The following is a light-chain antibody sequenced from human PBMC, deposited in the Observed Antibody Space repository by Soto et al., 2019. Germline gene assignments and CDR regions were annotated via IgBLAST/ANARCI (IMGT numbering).Light chain of an antibody. J-gene: IGKJ5*01. Sequence: EIVLTQSPGTLSLSPGERATLSCRASQSVSSSSLAWYQQKPGQAPRLLINGASSRAPGIPDRFSGSGSGTDFTLTISRLEPEDFAVYYCLQYGTSPPSTFGQGTRLEIK. CDR1: QSVSSSS. V-gene: IGKV3-20*01. CDR2: GAS. CDR3: LQYGTSPPST.